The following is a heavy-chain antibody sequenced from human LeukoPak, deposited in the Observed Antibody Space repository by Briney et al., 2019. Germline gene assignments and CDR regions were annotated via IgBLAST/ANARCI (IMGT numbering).Heavy chain of an antibody. CDR1: GFTFSSYG. D-gene: IGHD1-7*01. CDR3: AKDATPRNSIWDRFDS. J-gene: IGHJ4*02. CDR2: VGGGYDI. Sequence: PGGSLRLSCAASGFTFSSYGMHWVRQAPGKGLEWVSGVGGGYDIHYADSVKGRFTASRDDSKNTVYLQMNSLRAEDTAIYFCAKDATPRNSIWDRFDSWGQGTLVTVSS. V-gene: IGHV3-23*01.